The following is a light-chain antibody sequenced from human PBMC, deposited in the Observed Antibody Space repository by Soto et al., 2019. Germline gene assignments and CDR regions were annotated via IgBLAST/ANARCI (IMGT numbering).Light chain of an antibody. CDR1: QSISSY. J-gene: IGKJ1*01. V-gene: IGKV1-5*01. CDR2: DAS. Sequence: DIQMTQSPSSLSASVGDRVTITCRASQSISSYLNWYQQKPGKAPKLLIYDASSLESGVPSRFSGSGSGTEFTLTISSLQPDDFATYYCQQYNSYPGTFGQGTKVDIK. CDR3: QQYNSYPGT.